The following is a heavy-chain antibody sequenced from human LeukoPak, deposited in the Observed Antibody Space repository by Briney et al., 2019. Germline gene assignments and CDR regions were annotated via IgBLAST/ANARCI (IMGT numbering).Heavy chain of an antibody. Sequence: GGSLRLSCAASGFTFSSYAMSWARQAPGKGLEWVSAISGSGGSTYYADSVKGRFTISRDNSKNTLYLQMNSLRAEDTAVYYCAKRYCSSTSCYGYWGQGTLVTVSS. D-gene: IGHD2-2*01. CDR2: ISGSGGST. CDR3: AKRYCSSTSCYGY. V-gene: IGHV3-23*01. CDR1: GFTFSSYA. J-gene: IGHJ4*02.